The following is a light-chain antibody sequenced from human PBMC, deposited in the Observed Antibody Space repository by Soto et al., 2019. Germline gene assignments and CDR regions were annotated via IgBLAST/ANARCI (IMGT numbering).Light chain of an antibody. J-gene: IGKJ1*01. CDR1: QSVLFSSNNKNY. Sequence: IVMTQSPDSLAVSLGERATINCKSSQSVLFSSNNKNYLTWYQQKPGQPPKLLIYWASTRGSGVPDRFSGSGSGTDFTLTISSLQAEDVAVYYCQQYYDTPWTFGQGTKVVIK. V-gene: IGKV4-1*01. CDR3: QQYYDTPWT. CDR2: WAS.